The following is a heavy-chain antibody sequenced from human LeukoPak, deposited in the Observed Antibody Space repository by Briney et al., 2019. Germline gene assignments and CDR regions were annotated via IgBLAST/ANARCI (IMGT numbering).Heavy chain of an antibody. V-gene: IGHV1-69*05. D-gene: IGHD3-22*01. CDR3: ARGWYYYDSSGMSLRFDP. J-gene: IGHJ5*02. Sequence: GASVKVSCKASGGTFSSYAISWVRQAPGQGLGWMGGIIPIFGTANYAQKFQGRVTITTDESTSTAYMELSSLRSEDTAVYYCARGWYYYDSSGMSLRFDPWGQGTLVTVSS. CDR1: GGTFSSYA. CDR2: IIPIFGTA.